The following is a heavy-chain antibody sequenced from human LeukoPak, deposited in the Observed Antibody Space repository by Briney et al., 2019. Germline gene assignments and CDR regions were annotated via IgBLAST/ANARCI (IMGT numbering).Heavy chain of an antibody. J-gene: IGHJ6*03. D-gene: IGHD2-15*01. Sequence: GGSLRLSCAPSGFTFSSYSMNWVRQAPGKGLEWVSSISSSSSYIYYADSVKGRFTISRDNAKNSLYLQMNSLRAEDTAVYYRARGALAYCSGGSWYAYYYMDVWGKGTTVTISS. V-gene: IGHV3-21*01. CDR2: ISSSSSYI. CDR3: ARGALAYCSGGSWYAYYYMDV. CDR1: GFTFSSYS.